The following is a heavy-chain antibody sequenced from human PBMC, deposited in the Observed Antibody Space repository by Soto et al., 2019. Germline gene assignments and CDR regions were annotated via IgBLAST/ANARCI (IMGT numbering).Heavy chain of an antibody. V-gene: IGHV4-59*01. D-gene: IGHD5-18*01. CDR2: IDASVAT. CDR1: VGSISTYC. J-gene: IGHJ4*02. CDR3: ARSHSFDGYLYHYYFDF. Sequence: SETLALTSAVSVGSISTYCWSGVRQPPGATHEWIGSIDASVATTSNPSLDSPLTMSVDMPNDEFALELTSLTAADTAVYYCARSHSFDGYLYHYYFDFWGKGTLVSVSS.